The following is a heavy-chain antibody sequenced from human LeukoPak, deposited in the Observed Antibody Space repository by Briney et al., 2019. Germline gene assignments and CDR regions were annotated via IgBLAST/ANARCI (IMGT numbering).Heavy chain of an antibody. CDR3: ARSSIAARPFYMDV. D-gene: IGHD6-6*01. CDR1: GFTFSDYY. J-gene: IGHJ6*03. Sequence: GGSLRLSCAASGFTFSDYYMSWVRQAPGKGLEWVSYISSSGSTIYYADSVKGRLTISRDNAKNSLYLQMNSLRAEDTAVYYCARSSIAARPFYMDVWGKGTTVTVSS. V-gene: IGHV3-11*04. CDR2: ISSSGSTI.